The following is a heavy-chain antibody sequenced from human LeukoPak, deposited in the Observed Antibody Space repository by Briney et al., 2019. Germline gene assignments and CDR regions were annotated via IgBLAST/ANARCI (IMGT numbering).Heavy chain of an antibody. J-gene: IGHJ4*02. CDR1: SSYW. D-gene: IGHD3-10*01. Sequence: SSYWMSWVRQPPGKGLEWIGSIYYSGSTYYNPSLKSRVTISVDTSKNQFSLKLSSVTAADTAVYYCAPRRYFGSGSYYGFDYWGQGTLVTVSS. V-gene: IGHV4-39*01. CDR2: IYYSGST. CDR3: APRRYFGSGSYYGFDY.